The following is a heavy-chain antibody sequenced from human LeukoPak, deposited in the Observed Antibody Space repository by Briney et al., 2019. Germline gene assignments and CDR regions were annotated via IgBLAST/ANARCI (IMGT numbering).Heavy chain of an antibody. J-gene: IGHJ4*02. CDR2: IRNDGSIK. V-gene: IGHV3-30*02. CDR3: AKDTPRPYFDY. Sequence: GGSLRLSCVASGFTFSHFGMHWVRQAPGKGLGWVAFIRNDGSIKFFADFVKGRVAISRDNSKNTLYLQMNSLRVEDTALYYCAKDTPRPYFDYWGQGTLVTVSS. CDR1: GFTFSHFG.